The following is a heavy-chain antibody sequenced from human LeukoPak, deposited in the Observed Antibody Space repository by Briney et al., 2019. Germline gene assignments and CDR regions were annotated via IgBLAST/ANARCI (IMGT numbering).Heavy chain of an antibody. Sequence: GGSLRLSCAASGFTFSSYSMNWVRQAPGKGLEWVSSISSTSAYIYYADSVKGRFAISRDNAKNSLYLQMNSLRAEDTAVFYCARDQYDTWSRRGNFDSWGQGTLVIVSS. CDR1: GFTFSSYS. J-gene: IGHJ4*02. CDR3: ARDQYDTWSRRGNFDS. V-gene: IGHV3-21*04. CDR2: ISSTSAYI. D-gene: IGHD3/OR15-3a*01.